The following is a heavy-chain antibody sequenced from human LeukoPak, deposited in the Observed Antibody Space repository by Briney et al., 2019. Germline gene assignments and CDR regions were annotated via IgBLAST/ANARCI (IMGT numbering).Heavy chain of an antibody. V-gene: IGHV4-39*01. CDR3: ARRGLRYDSSGYDY. CDR1: GGSISSSRYY. CDR2: IYYSGST. D-gene: IGHD3-22*01. J-gene: IGHJ4*02. Sequence: PSETLSLTCTVSGGSISSSRYYWGWIRQPPGKGLEWIGSIYYSGSTYYNPSLKSRVTISVDTSKNQFSLKLSSVTAADTAVYYCARRGLRYDSSGYDYWGQGTLVTVSS.